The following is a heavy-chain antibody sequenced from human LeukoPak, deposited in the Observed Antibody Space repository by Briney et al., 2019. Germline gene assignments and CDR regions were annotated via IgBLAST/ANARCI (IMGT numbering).Heavy chain of an antibody. CDR2: INSDGSST. CDR3: AREVSEGFDF. J-gene: IGHJ4*02. Sequence: PGGSLRLSCAASGFTFSMYWMHWVRQAPGKGLLWVSRINSDGSSTTYADSVKGRFAISRDNAKNSLYLQMNSLRAEDTALYYCAREVSEGFDFWGQGTLVTVSS. CDR1: GFTFSMYW. D-gene: IGHD3-22*01. V-gene: IGHV3-74*01.